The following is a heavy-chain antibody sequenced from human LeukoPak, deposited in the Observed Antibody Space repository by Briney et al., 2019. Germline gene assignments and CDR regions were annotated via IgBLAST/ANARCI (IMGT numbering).Heavy chain of an antibody. CDR3: ATISSYYVYFDY. CDR1: GFTFSSYW. CDR2: TKEDGSEK. Sequence: GGSLRLSCAASGFTFSSYWMSWVRQAPGKGLEWVASTKEDGSEKYYVDSVKGRFTISRDNAKNSLYLQMDSLRAGDTAVYYCATISSYYVYFDYWGQGTLVTVSS. D-gene: IGHD1-26*01. V-gene: IGHV3-7*01. J-gene: IGHJ4*02.